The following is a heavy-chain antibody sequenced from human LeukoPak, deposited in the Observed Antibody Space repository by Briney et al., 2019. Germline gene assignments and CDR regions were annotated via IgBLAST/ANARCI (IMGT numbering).Heavy chain of an antibody. V-gene: IGHV3-53*01. CDR2: ISNGGDT. CDR3: ARGRGSYGPYYFDY. Sequence: PGGSLRLSCAASGFTVRDNYMSWVRQAPGKGLESVSVISNGGDTYYADSVKGRFTISRDISKNTLYLQMNSLRAEDTAVYYCARGRGSYGPYYFDYWGQGTLVTVSS. J-gene: IGHJ4*02. CDR1: GFTVRDNY. D-gene: IGHD3-16*01.